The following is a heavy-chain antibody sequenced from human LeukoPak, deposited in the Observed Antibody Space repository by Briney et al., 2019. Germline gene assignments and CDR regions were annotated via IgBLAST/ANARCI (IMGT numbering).Heavy chain of an antibody. CDR1: GFNFDQYA. J-gene: IGHJ4*02. D-gene: IGHD7-27*01. Sequence: PGRSLRLSCAASGFNFDQYAMFWVRQAPGKGLEWVTGITWNSGTIAYADSVKGRFTISRDNAKSSLYLQMNSLRSEDSALYYCVRSVGSDWGHFDFRGQGTLVTVSS. CDR3: VRSVGSDWGHFDF. CDR2: ITWNSGTI. V-gene: IGHV3-9*01.